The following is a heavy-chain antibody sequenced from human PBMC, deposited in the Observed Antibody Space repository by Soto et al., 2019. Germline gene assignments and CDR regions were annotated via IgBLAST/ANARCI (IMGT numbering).Heavy chain of an antibody. D-gene: IGHD4-17*01. CDR3: ARTYMTTVTSQGYYYYYGMDV. J-gene: IGHJ6*02. CDR1: GGTFSSYA. CDR2: IIPIFGTA. V-gene: IGHV1-69*01. Sequence: QVQLVQSGAEVKKPGSSVKVSCKASGGTFSSYAISWVRQAPGQGLEWMGGIIPIFGTANYAQKFQGRFTINADESTSTAYMELSSLRSEDTAVYYCARTYMTTVTSQGYYYYYGMDVWGQGTTVTVSS.